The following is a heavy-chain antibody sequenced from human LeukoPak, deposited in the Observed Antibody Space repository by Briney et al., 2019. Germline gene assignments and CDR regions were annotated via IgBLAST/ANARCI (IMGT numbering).Heavy chain of an antibody. CDR3: ARPTPLYYYDSSGYYYDFGYFDY. D-gene: IGHD3-22*01. CDR1: GYSFTSYW. V-gene: IGHV5-51*01. J-gene: IGHJ4*02. Sequence: HGESLKISCKGSGYSFTSYWIGWVRQMPGKGLEWMGIIYPGDSDTRYSPSFQGQVTISADKSISTAYLQWSSLKASDTAMYYCARPTPLYYYDSSGYYYDFGYFDYWGQGTLVTVSS. CDR2: IYPGDSDT.